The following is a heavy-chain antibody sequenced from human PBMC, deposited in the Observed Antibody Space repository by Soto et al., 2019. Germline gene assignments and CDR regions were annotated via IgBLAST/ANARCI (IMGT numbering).Heavy chain of an antibody. CDR2: ISFDGNII. J-gene: IGHJ4*02. CDR3: ARTFDTITYYFDY. D-gene: IGHD3-9*01. V-gene: IGHV3-30-3*01. Sequence: GGSLRLSCAASEFSFSSYAMHWIRQAPDKGLEWVAVISFDGNIIHYADSVKGRFIISRDNSKNTLYLQMHSLSGEDTAVYYCARTFDTITYYFDYWGQGTLVTVSS. CDR1: EFSFSSYA.